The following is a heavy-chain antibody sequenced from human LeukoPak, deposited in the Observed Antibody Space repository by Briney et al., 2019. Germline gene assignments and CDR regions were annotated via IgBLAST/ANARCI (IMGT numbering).Heavy chain of an antibody. D-gene: IGHD2-15*01. J-gene: IGHJ4*02. CDR1: GGSIGGRSYN. Sequence: PSETLSLTCAVSGGSIGGRSYNWGWVRQPPGKGLEWIGSIYDSLSAYYNPSLKSRVTISIDMSKKQFSLNLNSATAADSAVYYCARFVSIRGGIHLNYFDSWGQGRLVTVSS. CDR2: IYDSLSA. V-gene: IGHV4-39*01. CDR3: ARFVSIRGGIHLNYFDS.